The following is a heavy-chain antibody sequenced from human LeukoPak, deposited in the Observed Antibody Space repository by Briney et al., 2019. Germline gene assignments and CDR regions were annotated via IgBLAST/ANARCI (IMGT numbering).Heavy chain of an antibody. CDR1: GGSISSYY. Sequence: SQTLSLTCTVSGGSISSYYWSWIRQPAGKGLEWIGRIYSSGSNNYNPSLKSRVTMSVDTSKNQFSLKLSSVTAADTAVYYCARGAYSNYAWFDRWGQGNLVTVSS. CDR3: ARGAYSNYAWFDR. J-gene: IGHJ5*02. V-gene: IGHV4-4*07. D-gene: IGHD4-11*01. CDR2: IYSSGSN.